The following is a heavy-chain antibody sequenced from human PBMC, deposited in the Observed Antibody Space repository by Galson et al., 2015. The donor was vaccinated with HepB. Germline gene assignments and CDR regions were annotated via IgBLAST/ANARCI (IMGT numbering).Heavy chain of an antibody. D-gene: IGHD3-10*01. CDR3: ATDVSAASYLFHY. J-gene: IGHJ4*02. CDR2: ISTSGSTT. Sequence: SLRLSCAASGFSFSDYYIHWIRKAPGKGLEWLSYISTSGSTTHYAESVKGRFTISRDNAKNSLYLQMNSLTVDDTAVYYCATDVSAASYLFHYWGQGSLVTVSS. V-gene: IGHV3-11*01. CDR1: GFSFSDYY.